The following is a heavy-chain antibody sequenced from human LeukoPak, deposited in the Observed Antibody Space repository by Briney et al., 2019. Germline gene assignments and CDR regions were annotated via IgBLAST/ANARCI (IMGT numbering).Heavy chain of an antibody. V-gene: IGHV4-34*01. Sequence: SSETLSLTCTVSGDSITSGYYWSWIRQPPGKGLEWIGEINHSGSTNYNPSLKSRVTISVDTSKNQFSLKLSSVTAADTAVYYCARSEYDYDILTGYYEYWYFDLWGRGTLVTVSS. D-gene: IGHD3-9*01. CDR1: GDSITSGYY. CDR2: INHSGST. CDR3: ARSEYDYDILTGYYEYWYFDL. J-gene: IGHJ2*01.